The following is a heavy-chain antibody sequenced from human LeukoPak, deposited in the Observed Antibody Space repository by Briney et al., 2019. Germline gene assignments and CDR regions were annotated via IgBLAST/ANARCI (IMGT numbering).Heavy chain of an antibody. Sequence: GGSLRLSCAASGFPFSSYAMSWVRQAPGKGLEWVSVISDSGGRTYSAASVKGRFTISRYNSKDTLYLQMNSLRAEDTAVYYCARTYCIGSSCPGVFEYWGQGTLVTVSS. V-gene: IGHV3-23*01. CDR1: GFPFSSYA. D-gene: IGHD2-15*01. J-gene: IGHJ4*02. CDR2: ISDSGGRT. CDR3: ARTYCIGSSCPGVFEY.